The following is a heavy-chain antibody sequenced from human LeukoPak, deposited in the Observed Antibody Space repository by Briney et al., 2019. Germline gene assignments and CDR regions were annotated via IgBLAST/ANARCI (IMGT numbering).Heavy chain of an antibody. CDR1: GFTFSSYW. V-gene: IGHV3-7*01. CDR2: IKQDGSEK. Sequence: GGSLRLSCAASGFTFSSYWMSWVRQAPGKGLEWVANIKQDGSEKYYVDSVKGRFTISRDNAKNSLYLQMNSLRAEDTAVYYCASGRVVVVPADLFFDYWGQGTLVTVSS. J-gene: IGHJ4*02. D-gene: IGHD2-2*01. CDR3: ASGRVVVVPADLFFDY.